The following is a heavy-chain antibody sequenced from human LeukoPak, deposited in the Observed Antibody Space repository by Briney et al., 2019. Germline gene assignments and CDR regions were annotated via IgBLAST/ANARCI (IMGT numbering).Heavy chain of an antibody. CDR1: GGSISSSSYY. J-gene: IGHJ4*02. D-gene: IGHD7-27*01. CDR3: VRAPSSRLGIC. CDR2: IYYSGST. V-gene: IGHV4-39*07. Sequence: SETLSLTCTVSGGSISSSSYYWGWIPQPPGKGLEWIGSIYYSGSTYYNPSLQSRVTISVDTSKNQFSLKLSSVTAADKAVYYCVRAPSSRLGICWGQGTLVTV.